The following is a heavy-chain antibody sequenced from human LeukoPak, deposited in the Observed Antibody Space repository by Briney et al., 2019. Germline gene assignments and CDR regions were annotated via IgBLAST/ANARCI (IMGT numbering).Heavy chain of an antibody. D-gene: IGHD3-22*01. J-gene: IGHJ4*02. CDR1: GGSISSYY. V-gene: IGHV4-59*03. CDR2: IDYSRDT. CDR3: ARNGPHYYDKSGYLDS. Sequence: SETLSLTCTVSGGSISSYYWSWIRQPPGKGLEWIGNIDYSRDTNYNPSLRSRVTILVDKSRYQFSLKLNSVTAADTAVYYCARNGPHYYDKSGYLDSWGQGTLVTVSS.